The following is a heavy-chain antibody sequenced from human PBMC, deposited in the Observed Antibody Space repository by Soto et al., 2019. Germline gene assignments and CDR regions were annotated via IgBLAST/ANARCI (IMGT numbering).Heavy chain of an antibody. D-gene: IGHD3-22*01. Sequence: QVQLVESGGGVVQPGRSLRLSCAASGFTFSSYAMHWVRQAPGKGLEWVAVISYDGSNKYYADSVKGRFTISRDNSKNTLYLQMNSLRAEDTAVYYCARGPPRITMIVVVMLQAFDIWGQGTMVTVSS. J-gene: IGHJ3*02. CDR1: GFTFSSYA. CDR3: ARGPPRITMIVVVMLQAFDI. CDR2: ISYDGSNK. V-gene: IGHV3-30-3*01.